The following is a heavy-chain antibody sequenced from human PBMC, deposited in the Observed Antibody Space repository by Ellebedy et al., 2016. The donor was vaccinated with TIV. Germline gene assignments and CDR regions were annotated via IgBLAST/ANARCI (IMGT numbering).Heavy chain of an antibody. CDR3: AREMGRSWDAFDI. J-gene: IGHJ3*02. CDR1: GFTFSSYG. V-gene: IGHV3-33*01. D-gene: IGHD6-13*01. CDR2: IWYDGSNN. Sequence: GESLKISCAASGFTFSSYGMHWVRQAPGKGLEWVAVIWYDGSNNYYADSVKGRFTISRDNSKNTLYLQMNSLRAEDTAVYYCAREMGRSWDAFDIWGQGTRVTVSS.